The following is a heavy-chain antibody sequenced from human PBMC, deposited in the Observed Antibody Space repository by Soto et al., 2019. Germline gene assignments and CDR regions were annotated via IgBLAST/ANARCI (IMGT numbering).Heavy chain of an antibody. V-gene: IGHV4-59*01. J-gene: IGHJ4*02. CDR1: GGSISSYY. Sequence: SETLSLTCTVSGGSISSYYWSWIRQPPGKGLEWIGYIYYSGSTNYNPSLKSRVTISVDTSKNQFSLKLSSVTAADTAVYYCARESSGWGGGLDYWGQGTLVTVSS. CDR2: IYYSGST. D-gene: IGHD6-19*01. CDR3: ARESSGWGGGLDY.